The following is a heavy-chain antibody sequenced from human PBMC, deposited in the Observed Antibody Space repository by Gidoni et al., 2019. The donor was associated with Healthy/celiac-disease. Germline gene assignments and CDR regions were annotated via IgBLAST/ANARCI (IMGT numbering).Heavy chain of an antibody. J-gene: IGHJ4*02. V-gene: IGHV3-30*18. D-gene: IGHD6-19*01. CDR1: GFTFSSYG. CDR2: ISYDGSNK. Sequence: QVQLVESGGGVVQPGRSLRLSCAASGFTFSSYGMHWVRQAPGKGLEWVAVISYDGSNKYYADSVKGRFTISRDNSKNTLYLQMNSLRAEDTAVYYCAKDTQAVAEVYYFDYWGQGTLVTVSS. CDR3: AKDTQAVAEVYYFDY.